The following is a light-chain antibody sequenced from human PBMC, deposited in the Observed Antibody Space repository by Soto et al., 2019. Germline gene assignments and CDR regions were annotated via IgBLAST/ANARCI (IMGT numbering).Light chain of an antibody. J-gene: IGKJ1*01. Sequence: DIQMTQSPSTLSASVGDRVTISCRASPGVSSWLAWYQQKPGRAPKLLIYDASTLESGVPSRFSGSGSGTEFTLTINSLQTDDFATYYCQQYNSFSRTFGQGTKV. V-gene: IGKV1-5*01. CDR1: PGVSSW. CDR2: DAS. CDR3: QQYNSFSRT.